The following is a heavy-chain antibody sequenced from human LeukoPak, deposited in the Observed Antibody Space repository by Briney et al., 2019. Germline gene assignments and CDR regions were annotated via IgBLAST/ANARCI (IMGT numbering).Heavy chain of an antibody. Sequence: ASVKVSCKASGYTFTSYAMHWVRQAPGQRLEWMGWINAGNGNTKYSQKFQGRVTITRDTSASTAYMELSSLRSEDTAVYYCARDLGYSSGGSCDANFDYWGQGTLVTVSS. D-gene: IGHD2-15*01. J-gene: IGHJ4*02. CDR1: GYTFTSYA. CDR2: INAGNGNT. V-gene: IGHV1-3*01. CDR3: ARDLGYSSGGSCDANFDY.